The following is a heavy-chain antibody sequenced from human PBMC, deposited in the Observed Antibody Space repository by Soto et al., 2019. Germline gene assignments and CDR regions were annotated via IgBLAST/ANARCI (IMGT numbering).Heavy chain of an antibody. V-gene: IGHV4-61*01. J-gene: IGHJ3*02. D-gene: IGHD3-3*01. CDR2: IYYSGST. CDR1: GGAVSIGSYY. Sequence: SETLSLTCTVSGGAVSIGSYYLRWIRQPPGKGLEWIGYIYYSGSTNYNPSLKSRVTISVATSKNQFSLKLSSVTAADTAAYYCASESLGDDFWSGSKGCDAFDIWDQGTRVTVSS. CDR3: ASESLGDDFWSGSKGCDAFDI.